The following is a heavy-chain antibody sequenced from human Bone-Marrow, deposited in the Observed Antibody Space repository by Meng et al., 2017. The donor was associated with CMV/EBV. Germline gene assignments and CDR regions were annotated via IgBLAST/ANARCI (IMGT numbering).Heavy chain of an antibody. Sequence: LRLSCAVYGGSFSGYYWSWIRQPPGKGLEWIGYIYYSGNTYYNPSLKSRLTISVDTSKNQFSLKLNSVTAADTALYYFARTTVTTGGWFDPWGQGTLVTVSS. CDR2: IYYSGNT. CDR1: GGSFSGYY. J-gene: IGHJ5*02. CDR3: ARTTVTTGGWFDP. V-gene: IGHV4-34*09. D-gene: IGHD4-17*01.